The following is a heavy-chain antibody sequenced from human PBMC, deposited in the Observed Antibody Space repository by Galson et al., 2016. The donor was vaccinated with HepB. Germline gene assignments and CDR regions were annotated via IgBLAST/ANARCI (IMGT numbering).Heavy chain of an antibody. Sequence: SLRLSCAASGFSVSSNYMSWVRQAPAKGLQWVSVIFSGGSRYYADSVKGRFTISRDNSKNTLHLQMNSLRAEDTAVYYCARDGEYYYGSGSYAETWGQGTLVTVSS. CDR1: GFSVSSNY. V-gene: IGHV3-53*01. CDR3: ARDGEYYYGSGSYAET. J-gene: IGHJ5*02. D-gene: IGHD3-10*01. CDR2: IFSGGSR.